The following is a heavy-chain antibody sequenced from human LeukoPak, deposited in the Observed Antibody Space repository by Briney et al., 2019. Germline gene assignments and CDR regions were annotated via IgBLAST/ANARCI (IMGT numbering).Heavy chain of an antibody. Sequence: GGSLRLSCTASGFTFGDYSLSWVRQAPEKGLEWVGFIRRKGYGGTTEYAPSVKGRFIISRDDSKSTAYLQMNSLKTEDTAVYFFTRTHVFWSAPSDVWGKGTTAT. CDR2: IRRKGYGGTT. J-gene: IGHJ6*03. D-gene: IGHD3-3*01. CDR3: TRTHVFWSAPSDV. CDR1: GFTFGDYS. V-gene: IGHV3-49*04.